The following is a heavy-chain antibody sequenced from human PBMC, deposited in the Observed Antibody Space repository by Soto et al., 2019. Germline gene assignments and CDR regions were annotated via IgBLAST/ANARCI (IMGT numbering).Heavy chain of an antibody. CDR2: ISYDGSNK. J-gene: IGHJ4*02. CDR3: AKSPLAAGYKPDY. V-gene: IGHV3-30*18. CDR1: GFTFSSYG. D-gene: IGHD5-12*01. Sequence: GGSLRLSCAASGFTFSSYGMHWVRQAPGKGLEWVAVISYDGSNKYYADSVKGRFTISRNNSKNTLYLQMNSLRAEDTAVYYCAKSPLAAGYKPDYWGQGTLVTVSS.